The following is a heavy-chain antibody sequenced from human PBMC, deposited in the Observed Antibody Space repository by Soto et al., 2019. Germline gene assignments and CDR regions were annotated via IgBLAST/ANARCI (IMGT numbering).Heavy chain of an antibody. CDR3: ARGNHRWLQLLDFDR. CDR2: IIPIFGTA. CDR1: GGTFSSYT. V-gene: IGHV1-69*12. J-gene: IGHJ2*01. Sequence: QVQLVQSGAEVKKPGSSVTVSCKASGGTFSSYTISWVRQAPGQGLEWMGGIIPIFGTANYAQKFQGRVTITADESTSTAYMELSSLRSEDTAVYYCARGNHRWLQLLDFDRWGRGTLVTVSS. D-gene: IGHD5-12*01.